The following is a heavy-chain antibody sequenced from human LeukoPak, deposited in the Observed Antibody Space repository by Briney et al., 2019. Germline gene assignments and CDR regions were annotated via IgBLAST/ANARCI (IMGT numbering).Heavy chain of an antibody. CDR2: INPHNGET. V-gene: IGHV1-2*02. J-gene: IGHJ6*03. Sequence: APVKVSCKASVYTFTGYYIHWVRHAPRHGLEWMGWINPHNGETNYTQKFQGRVTMTRDTSISTAYMERSRLRSDATSVYYCARDFYDYVWESYRYTREFCYYLDFGGKGTTVTVS. D-gene: IGHD3-16*02. CDR3: ARDFYDYVWESYRYTREFCYYLDF. CDR1: VYTFTGYY.